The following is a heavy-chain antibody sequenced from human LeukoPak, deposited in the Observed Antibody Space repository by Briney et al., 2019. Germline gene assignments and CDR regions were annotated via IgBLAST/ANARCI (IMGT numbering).Heavy chain of an antibody. V-gene: IGHV1-8*01. CDR1: GYTFTSYD. CDR2: MNPNSGNT. J-gene: IGHJ4*02. Sequence: ASVKVSCKASGYTFTSYDINWVRQATGQGLEWMGWMNPNSGNTGYAQKFQGRVTMTRNTSISTAYMELSRLRSDDTAVYYCARGMSRGAVAGTYWGQGTLVTVSS. CDR3: ARGMSRGAVAGTY. D-gene: IGHD6-19*01.